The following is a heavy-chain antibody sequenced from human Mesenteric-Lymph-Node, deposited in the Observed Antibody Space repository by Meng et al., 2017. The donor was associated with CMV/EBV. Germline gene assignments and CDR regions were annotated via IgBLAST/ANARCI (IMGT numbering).Heavy chain of an antibody. D-gene: IGHD3-3*01. CDR2: IRYDGSNK. J-gene: IGHJ3*02. Sequence: TFRSYGMHWGRQAPGKGLEWVAFIRYDGSNKYYADSVKGRFTISRDNSKNTLYLQMNSLRAEDTAVYYCVRPFAIFGVVILDDAFDIWGQGTMVTVSS. CDR3: VRPFAIFGVVILDDAFDI. CDR1: TFRSYG. V-gene: IGHV3-30*02.